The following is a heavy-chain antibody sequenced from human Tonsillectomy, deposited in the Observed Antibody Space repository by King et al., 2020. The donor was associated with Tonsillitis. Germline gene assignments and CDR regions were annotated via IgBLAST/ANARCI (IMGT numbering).Heavy chain of an antibody. CDR1: GDSISSSNW. J-gene: IGHJ3*02. D-gene: IGHD4-17*01. V-gene: IGHV4-4*02. Sequence: VQLQESGPGLVKPSGTLSLTCAVSGDSISSSNWWNWVRQTPGKGLEWIWEIYHSGITNYNPSLKSRVIISVDKSNNQFSLKVNSVTAADTAVYHCARVTSYGDVKAFDIWGPGTMVIVSS. CDR2: IYHSGIT. CDR3: ARVTSYGDVKAFDI.